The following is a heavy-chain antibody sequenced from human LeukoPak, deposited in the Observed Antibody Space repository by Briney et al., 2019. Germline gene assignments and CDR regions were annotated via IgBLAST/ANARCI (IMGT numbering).Heavy chain of an antibody. Sequence: PGGSLRLSCAASGFTFSSYAMSRVRQAPGKGLEWVSGISDSGTSTYYEDSVKGRFTISRDNSKNTLYLQMNSLRVEDTAVFYCAKFLKTITMVRGGKVGYYYMDVWGKGTTVTVSS. CDR3: AKFLKTITMVRGGKVGYYYMDV. D-gene: IGHD3-10*01. V-gene: IGHV3-23*01. CDR1: GFTFSSYA. J-gene: IGHJ6*03. CDR2: ISDSGTST.